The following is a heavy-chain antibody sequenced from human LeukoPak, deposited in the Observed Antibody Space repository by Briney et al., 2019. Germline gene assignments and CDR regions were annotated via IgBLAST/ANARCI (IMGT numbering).Heavy chain of an antibody. D-gene: IGHD6-13*01. V-gene: IGHV3-30*18. CDR1: GFTFSSYG. CDR3: AKDSIRYTSSWFGFLDV. Sequence: PGRSLRLSCAASGFTFSSYGMHWVRQAPGKGPEWVAVISYDGSNKYYADSVKGRFTISRDNSKNTLYLQMNSLRPEDTALYYCAKDSIRYTSSWFGFLDVWGQGTLVTVSS. CDR2: ISYDGSNK. J-gene: IGHJ4*02.